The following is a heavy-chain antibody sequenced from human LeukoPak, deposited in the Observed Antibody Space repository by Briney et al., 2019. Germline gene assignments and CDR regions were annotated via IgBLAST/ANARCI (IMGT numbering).Heavy chain of an antibody. D-gene: IGHD6-19*01. CDR2: ISSSGTSI. CDR3: ASRQWLVSSFDY. J-gene: IGHJ4*02. V-gene: IGHV3-48*03. Sequence: PGGSLRLSCAASGFTFSSYEMNWVRQAPGKGLEWVSYISSSGTSIYYADSVQGRFTISRDNAKNSLYLQMNTMRAEATAVYYCASRQWLVSSFDYWGQGTLVTVSS. CDR1: GFTFSSYE.